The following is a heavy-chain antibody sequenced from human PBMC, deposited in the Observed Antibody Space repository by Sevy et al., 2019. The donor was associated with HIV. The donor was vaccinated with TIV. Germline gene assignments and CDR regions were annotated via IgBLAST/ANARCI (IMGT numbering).Heavy chain of an antibody. J-gene: IGHJ4*02. Sequence: GGSLRLSCAASGFTFSSYGMHWVRQAPGKGLEWVAVIWYDGSNKYYADSVKGRSTISRDNSKNTLYLQMNSLRAEDTAVYYCAGEVWNSYGPYFDYWGQGTLVTVSS. CDR3: AGEVWNSYGPYFDY. V-gene: IGHV3-33*01. CDR2: IWYDGSNK. CDR1: GFTFSSYG. D-gene: IGHD5-18*01.